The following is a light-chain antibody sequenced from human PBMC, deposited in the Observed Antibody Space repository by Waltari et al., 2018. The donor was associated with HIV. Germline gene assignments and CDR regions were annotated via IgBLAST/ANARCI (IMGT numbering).Light chain of an antibody. CDR2: END. J-gene: IGLJ3*02. CDR1: SGSIATKN. Sequence: FLLAQPHSVSESPGQTVTISCTQSSGSIATKNLPWDPQRPGSAPPTVIFENDQRPSGVPARFSGSIDRSSNSASLIISGLQTEDEADYYCQSYDITNSNWVFGGGTKLTVL. V-gene: IGLV6-57*03. CDR3: QSYDITNSNWV.